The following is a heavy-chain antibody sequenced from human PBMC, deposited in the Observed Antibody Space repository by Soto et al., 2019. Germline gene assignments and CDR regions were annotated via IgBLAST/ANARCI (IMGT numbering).Heavy chain of an antibody. CDR3: ARAKQWSKNWFDP. CDR2: IIPIFGTA. J-gene: IGHJ5*02. D-gene: IGHD6-19*01. CDR1: GGTFSIYA. V-gene: IGHV1-69*13. Sequence: GASVKVSCTASGGTFSIYAISWVRQAPGQGLEWMGGIIPIFGTANYAQKFQGRVTITADESTSTAYMELSSLRSEDTAVYYCARAKQWSKNWFDPWGQGTLVTVSS.